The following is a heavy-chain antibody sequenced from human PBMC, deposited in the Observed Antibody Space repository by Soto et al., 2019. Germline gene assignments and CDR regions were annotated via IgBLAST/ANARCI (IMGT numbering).Heavy chain of an antibody. V-gene: IGHV3-23*01. D-gene: IGHD4-17*01. CDR3: AKGMTTVTTLNLNY. CDR1: GFTFNSHA. J-gene: IGHJ4*02. Sequence: TGGSLRLSCAASGFTFNSHAMNWVRQAPGKGLDWVSAINAGGGSTYYADSVRGRFTISRDNSKNTLFLQMNSLRAEDTAVYYCAKGMTTVTTLNLNYWGLGTLVTVSS. CDR2: INAGGGST.